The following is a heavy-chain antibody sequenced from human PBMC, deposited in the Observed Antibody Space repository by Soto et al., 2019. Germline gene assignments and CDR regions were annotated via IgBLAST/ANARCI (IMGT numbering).Heavy chain of an antibody. V-gene: IGHV4-4*02. CDR3: AIPDAGDFHY. CDR2: IYQSGST. D-gene: IGHD2-8*01. J-gene: IGHJ4*02. CDR1: GASISSTDW. Sequence: LSLTCAVSGASISSTDWWSWVRQPPGKGLEWLGEIYQSGSTYYNPSLRSRVAISVDTSQNLFSLTLTSVTAADTAVYYCAIPDAGDFHYWGQGALVTVSS.